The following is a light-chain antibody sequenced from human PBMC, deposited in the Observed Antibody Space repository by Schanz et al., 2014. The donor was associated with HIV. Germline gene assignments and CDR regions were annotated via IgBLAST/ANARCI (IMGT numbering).Light chain of an antibody. J-gene: IGKJ1*01. CDR3: QQYDTWPRT. Sequence: EIVMTQSPATLYVSPGEGATLSCRASQSLISNYLAWYQQKPGQAPRLLIYGASSRATGIPDRFSGSGSGTDFTLTISSLEPEDFAVYYCQQYDTWPRTFGHGTKVDIK. V-gene: IGKV3-20*01. CDR2: GAS. CDR1: QSLISNY.